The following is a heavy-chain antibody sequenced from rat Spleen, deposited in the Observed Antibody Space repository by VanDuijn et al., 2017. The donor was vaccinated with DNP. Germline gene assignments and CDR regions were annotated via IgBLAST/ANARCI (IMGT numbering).Heavy chain of an antibody. J-gene: IGHJ4*01. D-gene: IGHD1-12*03. CDR2: ITSNGGAN. CDR1: GFTFSYYW. V-gene: IGHV5-31*01. Sequence: EVQLMESGGDLVQPGKSLKLSCVASGFTFSYYWMTWVRQVQGKGLEWLASITSNGGANYDLDSVKGRFTISRDDAQDTLYLQMNSLRSEDTATYYCAREGDYYDGYGDALDAWGQGTSVTVAS. CDR3: AREGDYYDGYGDALDA.